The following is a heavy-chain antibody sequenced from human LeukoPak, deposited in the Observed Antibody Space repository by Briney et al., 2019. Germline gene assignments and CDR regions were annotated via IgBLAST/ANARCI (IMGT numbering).Heavy chain of an antibody. CDR2: INPNSGGT. D-gene: IGHD3-10*01. CDR3: ASGTMVRGVITNFDY. V-gene: IGHV1-2*02. CDR1: GYSFTDYY. Sequence: VASVKVSCKASGYSFTDYYMHRVRQAPGQGLEWMGWINPNSGGTNYAQKFQGRVTMTRDTSISTAYMELNRLRSDDTAVYYCASGTMVRGVITNFDYWGQGTLVTVSS. J-gene: IGHJ4*02.